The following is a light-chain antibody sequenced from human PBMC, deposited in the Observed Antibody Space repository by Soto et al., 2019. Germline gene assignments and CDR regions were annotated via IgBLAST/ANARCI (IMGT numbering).Light chain of an antibody. J-gene: IGLJ2*01. V-gene: IGLV1-47*01. Sequence: QSVLTQPPSASRTPGQRVTISCSGSSSNIGSNYVYWYQQLPGTAPNLLIYRNNQRPSGVPDRFSGSKSGTSASLAISGLRSEDEADYYCAAWDDSLSGHVVFGGGTKVTVL. CDR2: RNN. CDR3: AAWDDSLSGHVV. CDR1: SSNIGSNY.